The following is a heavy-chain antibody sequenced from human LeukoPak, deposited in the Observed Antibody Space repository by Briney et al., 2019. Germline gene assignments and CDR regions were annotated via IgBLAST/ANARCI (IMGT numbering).Heavy chain of an antibody. Sequence: GASVKVSCKASGYTFTGYYMHWVRQAPGQGLEWMGWINPNSGGTSYAQKFQGRVTMTRDTSISTAYMELSRLRSDDTAVYYCARASVSGIAAAGLDYWGQGTLVTVSS. D-gene: IGHD6-13*01. J-gene: IGHJ4*02. V-gene: IGHV1-2*02. CDR1: GYTFTGYY. CDR3: ARASVSGIAAAGLDY. CDR2: INPNSGGT.